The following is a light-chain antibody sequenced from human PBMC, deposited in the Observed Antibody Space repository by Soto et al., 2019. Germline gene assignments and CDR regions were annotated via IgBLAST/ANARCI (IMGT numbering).Light chain of an antibody. Sequence: QSVLTQPRSVSGSPGQSVTISCTGTSSDVGGYNYVSWYQQHPGKAPKLMIYDVSQRPSGVPDRLSGSKSGNTASLTISGLQAEDEADYYCCSCAGSYTLYVFGTGTKVTVL. CDR2: DVS. V-gene: IGLV2-11*01. CDR3: CSCAGSYTLYV. J-gene: IGLJ1*01. CDR1: SSDVGGYNY.